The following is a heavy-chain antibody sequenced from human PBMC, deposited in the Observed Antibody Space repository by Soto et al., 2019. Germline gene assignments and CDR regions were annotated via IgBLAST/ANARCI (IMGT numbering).Heavy chain of an antibody. CDR1: GGSFSSYT. J-gene: IGHJ5*02. Sequence: QVQLVQSGAEVKKPGSSVKVSCKASGGSFSSYTISWVRQAPGQGLEWMGEIIPLFGTADYAQKFQCRVTITADNSTSTASMQLSSMRSEDTAVYYCARGHPRAGAPGGQGSLVTVSS. D-gene: IGHD1-26*01. CDR2: IIPLFGTA. V-gene: IGHV1-69*06. CDR3: ARGHPRAGAP.